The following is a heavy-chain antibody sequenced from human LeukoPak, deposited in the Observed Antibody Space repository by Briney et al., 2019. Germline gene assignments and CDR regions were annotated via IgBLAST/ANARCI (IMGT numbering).Heavy chain of an antibody. CDR2: INPNSGGT. Sequence: ASVKVSCTASGYTFTSYYMHWVRQAPGQGLEWMGRINPNSGGTNYAQKFQGRVTMTRDTSINTAYMELSRLRSDDTAVYYCARDPNWNANDYWGQGTLVTVSP. D-gene: IGHD1-1*01. CDR3: ARDPNWNANDY. CDR1: GYTFTSYY. V-gene: IGHV1-2*06. J-gene: IGHJ4*02.